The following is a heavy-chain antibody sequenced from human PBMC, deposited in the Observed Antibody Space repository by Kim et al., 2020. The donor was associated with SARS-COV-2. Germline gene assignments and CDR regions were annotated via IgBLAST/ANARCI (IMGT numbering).Heavy chain of an antibody. V-gene: IGHV3-33*01. CDR3: ARRRYTNTNYPDYYYGMDD. CDR1: GFTFSSHG. Sequence: GGSLRLSCAASGFTFSSHGMHWVRQAPGKGLEWVAVILYDGSNKYYADSVKGRFTISRDNSKNTLYLQMNSLRVEDTAVYYCARRRYTNTNYPDYYYGMDDWGRGSTLTVSS. D-gene: IGHD5-18*01. J-gene: IGHJ6*02. CDR2: ILYDGSNK.